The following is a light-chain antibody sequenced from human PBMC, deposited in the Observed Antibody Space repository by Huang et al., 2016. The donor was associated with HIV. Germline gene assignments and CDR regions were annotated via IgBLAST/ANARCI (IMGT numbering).Light chain of an antibody. CDR1: QNTNNY. J-gene: IGKJ1*01. CDR2: ASS. Sequence: DIQLTQSPSSLSASVGDRVTITCRATQNTNNYLNWYQQKPGKAPKLLIYASSNLEGGFPSRFSGSGSGTDFTLTISSLQPEDFATYYCQQSFNTPQTFGQGTKVEIK. V-gene: IGKV1-39*01. CDR3: QQSFNTPQT.